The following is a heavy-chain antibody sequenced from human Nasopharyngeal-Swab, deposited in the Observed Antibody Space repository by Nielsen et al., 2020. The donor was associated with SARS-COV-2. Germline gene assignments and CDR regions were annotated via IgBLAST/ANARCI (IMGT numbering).Heavy chain of an antibody. Sequence: GGSLRLSCAASGFTFDDYAMHWVRQAPGKGLEWVAVISYDGSNKYYADSVKGRFTISRDNSKNTLYLQMNSLRAEDTAVYYCASHYGSGSLPLDYWGQGTLVTVSS. V-gene: IGHV3-30-3*01. CDR2: ISYDGSNK. CDR1: GFTFDDYA. J-gene: IGHJ4*02. CDR3: ASHYGSGSLPLDY. D-gene: IGHD3-10*01.